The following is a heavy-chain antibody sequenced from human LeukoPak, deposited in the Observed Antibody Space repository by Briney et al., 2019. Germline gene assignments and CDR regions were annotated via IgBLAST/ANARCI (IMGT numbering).Heavy chain of an antibody. CDR3: VKDGDDYGDYSYYFDY. D-gene: IGHD4-17*01. CDR2: ISWNSGRI. CDR1: GFTFNDFA. J-gene: IGHJ4*02. V-gene: IGHV3-9*01. Sequence: GGSLRLSCAASGFTFNDFAMHWVRLTPGKGLEWVSGISWNSGRIAYADSVKGRFTISRDNAENSLYLQMNSLRTEDTAFYYCVKDGDDYGDYSYYFDYWGQGTLVTVSS.